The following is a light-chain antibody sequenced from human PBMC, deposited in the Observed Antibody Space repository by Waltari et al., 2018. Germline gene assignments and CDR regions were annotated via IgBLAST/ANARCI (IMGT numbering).Light chain of an antibody. CDR3: QQRSDWPLT. CDR1: ESVSSS. J-gene: IGKJ4*01. CDR2: DAS. V-gene: IGKV3-11*01. Sequence: EIVLPQSPATLSFYPGERATLSCRASESVSSSLAWYQQKPGQAPRLLIYDASNRATGIPARFSGGGSGTDFTLTISSLEPEDFAVYHCQQRSDWPLTFGGGTKVEIK.